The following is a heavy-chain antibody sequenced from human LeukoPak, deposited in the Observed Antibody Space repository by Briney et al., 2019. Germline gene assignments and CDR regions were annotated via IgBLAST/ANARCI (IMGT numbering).Heavy chain of an antibody. V-gene: IGHV4-59*01. Sequence: SETLSLTCTVSGGSISSYYWSWIRQPPGKGLEWVGYMYYSGSTNYNPSLKSRVTISVDTSKNQFSLKLSSVTAADTAVYYCARGDYDFWSGYPDWGQGTLVTVSS. CDR1: GGSISSYY. CDR2: MYYSGST. D-gene: IGHD3-3*01. J-gene: IGHJ4*02. CDR3: ARGDYDFWSGYPD.